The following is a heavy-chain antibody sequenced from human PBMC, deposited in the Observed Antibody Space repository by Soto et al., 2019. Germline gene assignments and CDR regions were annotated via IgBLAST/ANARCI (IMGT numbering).Heavy chain of an antibody. CDR2: IHHSGNT. V-gene: IGHV4-39*01. CDR3: ARQGTSSVWYGGWFDP. J-gene: IGHJ5*02. CDR1: GGSIVSPTDH. Sequence: QLQLQESGPGLVKPSETLSLTCTVSGGSIVSPTDHWCWIRQPPGKGLEWIATIHHSGNTYYNTSSRSRVSIFMDTSKNQFSLKFRSVTAADTSVLYCARQGTSSVWYGGWFDPWGQGMLVTVSS. D-gene: IGHD6-19*01.